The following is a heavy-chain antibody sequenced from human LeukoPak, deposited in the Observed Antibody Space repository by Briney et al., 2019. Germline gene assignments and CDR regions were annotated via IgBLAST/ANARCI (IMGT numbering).Heavy chain of an antibody. CDR1: GFTFSSYA. CDR3: ARPTYYYGQWRWFDP. Sequence: GGSLRLSCTASGFTFSSYAMHWVRQAPGKGLEWVAVISYDGSNKYYADSVKGRFTISRDNSKNTLYLQMNSLRVEDTAVYYCARPTYYYGQWRWFDPWGQGTLVTVSS. V-gene: IGHV3-30-3*01. D-gene: IGHD3-10*01. J-gene: IGHJ5*02. CDR2: ISYDGSNK.